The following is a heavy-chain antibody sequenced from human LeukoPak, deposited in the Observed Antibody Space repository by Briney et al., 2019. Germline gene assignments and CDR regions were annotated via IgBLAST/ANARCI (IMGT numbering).Heavy chain of an antibody. J-gene: IGHJ5*02. Sequence: SETLSLTCTVSGYSISSGYYWGWIRQPPGKGLEWIGYIYYSGSTNYNPSLKSRVTISVDTSKNQFSLKLSSVTAADTAVYYCARDTNGPIVVVGFDPWGQGTLVTVSS. CDR3: ARDTNGPIVVVGFDP. V-gene: IGHV4-38-2*02. D-gene: IGHD2-15*01. CDR2: IYYSGST. CDR1: GYSISSGYY.